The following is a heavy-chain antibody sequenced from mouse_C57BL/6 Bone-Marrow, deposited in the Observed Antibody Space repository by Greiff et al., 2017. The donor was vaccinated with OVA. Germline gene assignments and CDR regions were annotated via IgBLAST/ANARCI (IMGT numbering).Heavy chain of an antibody. CDR3: ARGGYYEYAPWFAY. Sequence: QVQLQQPGTELVKPGASVKLSCKASGYTFTSYWMHWVKQRPGQGLEWIGNINPSNGGTNYNEKFKSKATLTVDKSSSTAYMQLSSLTSEDSAVYDCARGGYYEYAPWFAYWGQGTLVTVSA. D-gene: IGHD2-4*01. J-gene: IGHJ3*01. CDR2: INPSNGGT. CDR1: GYTFTSYW. V-gene: IGHV1-53*01.